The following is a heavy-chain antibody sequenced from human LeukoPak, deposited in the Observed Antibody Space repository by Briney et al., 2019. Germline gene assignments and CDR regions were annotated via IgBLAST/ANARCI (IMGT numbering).Heavy chain of an antibody. V-gene: IGHV1-69*05. D-gene: IGHD3-3*01. CDR3: ARGLPDFWSGD. J-gene: IGHJ4*02. CDR1: VGIFISDA. CDR2: IIPIFGTA. Sequence: SVNVSFMASVGIFISDAISWVRQAPGQGLEWMGGIIPIFGTANYAQKFQGRVTITTDESTSTAYMELSSLRSEDTAVYYCARGLPDFWSGDWGQGTLVTVSS.